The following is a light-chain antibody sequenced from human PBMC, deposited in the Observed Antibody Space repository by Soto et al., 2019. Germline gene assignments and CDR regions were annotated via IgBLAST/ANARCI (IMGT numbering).Light chain of an antibody. J-gene: IGLJ1*01. Sequence: QSALTQPASVSGSPGQSITISCTGTSSDVGGYNYVSWYQHHPGKAPRLMIYASSNRPSGVSHRFSGSRSGNTASLTISGLQAEDEADYYCSSYTSGSTLCVFGTGTKLTVL. CDR3: SSYTSGSTLCV. V-gene: IGLV2-14*01. CDR2: ASS. CDR1: SSDVGGYNY.